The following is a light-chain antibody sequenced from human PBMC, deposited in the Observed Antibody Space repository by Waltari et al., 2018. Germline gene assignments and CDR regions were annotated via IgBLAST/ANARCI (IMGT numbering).Light chain of an antibody. CDR1: DIGSQS. CDR3: QVWDISTGQPI. CDR2: YDT. Sequence: SASVAPGKTARITCGGHDIGSQSVHWYQQKPGQAPGVVVHYDTDRPSGIPERFSGSDWGNTATLTISRVEAGDEADYDGQVWDISTGQPIFGGGTKLTGL. V-gene: IGLV3-21*04. J-gene: IGLJ2*01.